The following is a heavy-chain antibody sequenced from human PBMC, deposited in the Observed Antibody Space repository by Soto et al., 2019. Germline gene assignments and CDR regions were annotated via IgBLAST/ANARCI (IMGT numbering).Heavy chain of an antibody. Sequence: GGSLRLSCAASGFTFSSYAMSWVRQAPGKGLEWVSAISGSGGSTYYADSVKGRFTISRDNSKNTLYLQMNSLRAEDTAVCYCAKTWLPLNYYYYGMDVWGQGTTVTVSS. CDR2: ISGSGGST. V-gene: IGHV3-23*01. CDR1: GFTFSSYA. D-gene: IGHD5-12*01. J-gene: IGHJ6*02. CDR3: AKTWLPLNYYYYGMDV.